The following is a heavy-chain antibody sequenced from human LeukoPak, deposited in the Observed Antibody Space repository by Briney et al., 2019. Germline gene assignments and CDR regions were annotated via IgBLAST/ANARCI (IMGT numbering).Heavy chain of an antibody. Sequence: GESLKISCKASGFSFTNYWIGWVRQMPGKGLEWMGIIYPGDSDTRYSPSFQGQVTISADKSSSTAYLQWRSLKASDTAMYYCAGHSFDTVDAFYVWGQGTIVIVSA. V-gene: IGHV5-51*01. D-gene: IGHD2-2*02. J-gene: IGHJ3*01. CDR3: AGHSFDTVDAFYV. CDR2: IYPGDSDT. CDR1: GFSFTNYW.